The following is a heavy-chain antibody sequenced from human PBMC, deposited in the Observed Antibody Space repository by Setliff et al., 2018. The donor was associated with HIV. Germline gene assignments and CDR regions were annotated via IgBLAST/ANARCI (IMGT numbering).Heavy chain of an antibody. CDR3: AKGAGFYGDHTFDY. J-gene: IGHJ4*02. V-gene: IGHV4-59*11. D-gene: IGHD4-17*01. Sequence: SETLSLTCTVSGASITSHYWSWIRQSPGRELEWIGYIYSTGSTNYNPSLQSRVSISMDASKNKFSLKVTSVTSADTAVYYCAKGAGFYGDHTFDYWGQGNLVTVSS. CDR1: GASITSHY. CDR2: IYSTGST.